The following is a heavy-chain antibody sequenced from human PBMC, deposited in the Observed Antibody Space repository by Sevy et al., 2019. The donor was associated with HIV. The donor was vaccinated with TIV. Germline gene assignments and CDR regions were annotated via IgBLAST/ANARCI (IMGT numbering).Heavy chain of an antibody. CDR3: ARDSGGYDF. CDR1: GINFSGYW. D-gene: IGHD5-12*01. CDR2: INEDGTKD. V-gene: IGHV3-7*01. Sequence: GGSLRLSCAASGINFSGYWMSWVRQVPGKGLEWVANINEDGTKDYYLGSVKGRFTISRDNAKNSLYLQMNSVRVEDTAVYYCARDSGGYDFWGQGTLVTVSS. J-gene: IGHJ4*02.